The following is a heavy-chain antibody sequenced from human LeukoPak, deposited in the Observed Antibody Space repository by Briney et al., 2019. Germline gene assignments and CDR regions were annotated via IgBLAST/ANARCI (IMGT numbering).Heavy chain of an antibody. Sequence: GGSLRLSCAASGFTFSDHYMDWVRQAPGKGLEWVGRTRNKINSYTTEYAASVKGRFTTSRDDSKNSLNLQMNSLKTEDTAVYYCVRIGYGDYYIDYWGQGTLVTVSS. D-gene: IGHD4-17*01. J-gene: IGHJ4*02. V-gene: IGHV3-72*01. CDR3: VRIGYGDYYIDY. CDR1: GFTFSDHY. CDR2: TRNKINSYTT.